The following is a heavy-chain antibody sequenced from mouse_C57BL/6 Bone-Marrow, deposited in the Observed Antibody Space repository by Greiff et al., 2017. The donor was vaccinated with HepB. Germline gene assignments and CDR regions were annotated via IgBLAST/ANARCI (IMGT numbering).Heavy chain of an antibody. D-gene: IGHD2-2*01. CDR1: GFSFNTYA. J-gene: IGHJ3*01. CDR2: IRSKSNNYAT. Sequence: EVQGVESGGGLVQPKGSLKLSCAASGFSFNTYAMNWVRQAPGKGLEWVARIRSKSNNYATYYADSVKDRFTISRDDSESMLYLQMNNLKTEDTAMYYCVRHGYTTWFAYWGQGTLVTVSA. V-gene: IGHV10-1*01. CDR3: VRHGYTTWFAY.